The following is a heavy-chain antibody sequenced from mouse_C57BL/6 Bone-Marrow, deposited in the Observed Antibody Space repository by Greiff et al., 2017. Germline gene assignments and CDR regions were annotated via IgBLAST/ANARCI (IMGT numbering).Heavy chain of an antibody. CDR1: GFNIKDDY. V-gene: IGHV14-4*01. J-gene: IGHJ2*01. CDR2: FDPENGDT. D-gene: IGHD1-1*01. CDR3: TKGLTTFDY. Sequence: VQLQQSGAELVRPGASVKLSCTASGFNIKDDYMHWVKQRPEQGLEWIGWFDPENGDTEYASKFQGKATITADTSSHTAYLQLSSLTSEDTAVYYCTKGLTTFDYWGQGTTRTVSS.